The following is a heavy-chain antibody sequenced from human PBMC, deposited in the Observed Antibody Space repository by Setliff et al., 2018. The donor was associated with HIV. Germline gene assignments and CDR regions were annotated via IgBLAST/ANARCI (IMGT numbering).Heavy chain of an antibody. J-gene: IGHJ4*02. CDR3: ASAGSGTRAPPRY. V-gene: IGHV4-59*01. Sequence: SETLSLTCTVSGGSISSYYWSWIRQPPGEGLEWIGYIFYSGRTNYNPSLKSRVTISLDTSKNQFSLKLTSVTAADTAVYYCASAGSGTRAPPRYWGQGTLVTVSS. CDR2: IFYSGRT. D-gene: IGHD1-1*01. CDR1: GGSISSYY.